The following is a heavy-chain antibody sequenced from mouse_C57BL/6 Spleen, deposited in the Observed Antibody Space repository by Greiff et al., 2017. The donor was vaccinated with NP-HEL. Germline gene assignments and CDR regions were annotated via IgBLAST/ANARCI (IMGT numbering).Heavy chain of an antibody. J-gene: IGHJ3*01. Sequence: DVQLQESGPGLVKPSQSLSLTCSVTGYSITSGYYWNWIRQFPGNKLEWMGYISYDGSNNYNPSLKNRISITRDTSKNQFFLKLNSVTTEDTATYYCASYYYGSPAWFAYWGQGTLVTVSA. CDR2: ISYDGSN. V-gene: IGHV3-6*01. CDR3: ASYYYGSPAWFAY. CDR1: GYSITSGYY. D-gene: IGHD1-1*01.